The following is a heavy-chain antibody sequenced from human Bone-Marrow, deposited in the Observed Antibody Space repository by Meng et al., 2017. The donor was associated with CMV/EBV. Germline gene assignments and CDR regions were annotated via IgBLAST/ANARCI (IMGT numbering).Heavy chain of an antibody. V-gene: IGHV3-48*03. CDR1: GFTFSSYE. CDR2: ISSSGSTI. CDR3: ARVGGLLRFLEWSNSYAFDI. J-gene: IGHJ3*02. Sequence: GESLKISCAASGFTFSSYEMNWVRQAPGKGLEWVSYISSSGSTIYYADSVKGRFTISRDNAKNSLYLQMNSLRAEDTAVYYCARVGGLLRFLEWSNSYAFDIWGQGTMVTVSS. D-gene: IGHD3-3*01.